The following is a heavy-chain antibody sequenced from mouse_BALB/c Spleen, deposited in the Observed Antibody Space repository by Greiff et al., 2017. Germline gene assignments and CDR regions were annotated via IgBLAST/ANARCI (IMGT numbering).Heavy chain of an antibody. CDR1: GFTFSSYT. CDR3: ARYYGYYFDY. D-gene: IGHD2-2*01. Sequence: EVKLMESGGGLVKPGGSLKLSCAASGFTFSSYTMSWVRQTPEKRLEWVATISSGGGNTYYPDSVKGRFTISRDNAKNNLYLQMSSLRSEDTALYYCARYYGYYFDYWGQGTTLTVSS. CDR2: ISSGGGNT. J-gene: IGHJ2*01. V-gene: IGHV5-9*03.